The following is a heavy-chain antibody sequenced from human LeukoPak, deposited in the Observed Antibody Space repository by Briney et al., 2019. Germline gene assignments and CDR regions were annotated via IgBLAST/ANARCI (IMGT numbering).Heavy chain of an antibody. V-gene: IGHV3-20*04. CDR1: GFTFSSYA. J-gene: IGHJ4*02. D-gene: IGHD4-11*01. CDR3: ARVASNYDFDY. Sequence: GGSLRLSCAASGFTFSSYAMSWVRHAPGKGLEWVSGVNWNGGNTGYADSVKGRFTISRDNAQNSLYLQMNSLRADDTALYYCARVASNYDFDYWGQGTLVTVSS. CDR2: VNWNGGNT.